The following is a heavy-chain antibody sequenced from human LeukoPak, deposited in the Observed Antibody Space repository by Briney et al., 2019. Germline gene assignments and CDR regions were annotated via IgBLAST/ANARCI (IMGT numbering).Heavy chain of an antibody. J-gene: IGHJ6*03. Sequence: SSETLSLTCTVSGGSISSYYWSWIRQPAGKGLEWIGRIYTSGSTNYNPSLKSRVTMSVDTSKNQFSLKLSSVTAADTAVYYCARGVVVVPAANYYYYYMDVWGKGTTVTVSS. V-gene: IGHV4-4*07. CDR2: IYTSGST. CDR3: ARGVVVVPAANYYYYYMDV. D-gene: IGHD2-2*01. CDR1: GGSISSYY.